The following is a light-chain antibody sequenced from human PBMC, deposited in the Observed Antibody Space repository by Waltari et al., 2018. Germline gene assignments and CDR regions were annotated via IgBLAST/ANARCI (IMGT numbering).Light chain of an antibody. CDR1: QDIGSW. J-gene: IGKJ2*01. CDR2: AES. V-gene: IGKV1-12*01. CDR3: QQGNSFPYT. Sequence: DIQMTQSPSSLSASVGDRVTITCRASQDIGSWLAWYQQKPGKAPKRLIYAESRLESGVPPRFSGSGAGTDFILAISSLQPEDCGTFYCQQGNSFPYTFGQGTKLEI.